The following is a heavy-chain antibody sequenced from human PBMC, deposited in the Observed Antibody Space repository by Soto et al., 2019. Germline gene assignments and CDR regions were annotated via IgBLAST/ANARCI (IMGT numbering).Heavy chain of an antibody. V-gene: IGHV3-64D*08. Sequence: RGSLRLPCSASGFTFSSFAKFLGRQAPGKGLEYVSVISDSGGSTYYADSVKGRFTISRDNSKNTVYLQMSGLRAEDTAVYYCVKYSASWPTSPDKWFGPWGRGTLGTGSS. CDR3: VKYSASWPTSPDKWFGP. J-gene: IGHJ5*02. D-gene: IGHD6-13*01. CDR2: ISDSGGST. CDR1: GFTFSSFA.